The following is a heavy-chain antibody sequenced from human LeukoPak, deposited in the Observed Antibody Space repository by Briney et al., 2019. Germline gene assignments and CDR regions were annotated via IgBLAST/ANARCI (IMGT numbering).Heavy chain of an antibody. J-gene: IGHJ6*02. V-gene: IGHV4-4*07. CDR1: GGSISSYY. CDR3: ARERYCSSTSCYLHYYYYGMDV. D-gene: IGHD2-2*01. CDR2: IYTSGST. Sequence: PSETLSLTCTVSGGSISSYYWSWIRQPAGKGLEWIGRIYTSGSTNYNPSLKSRVTMSVDTSKNQFSLKLSSVTAADTAVYYCARERYCSSTSCYLHYYYYGMDVCGQGTTVTVSS.